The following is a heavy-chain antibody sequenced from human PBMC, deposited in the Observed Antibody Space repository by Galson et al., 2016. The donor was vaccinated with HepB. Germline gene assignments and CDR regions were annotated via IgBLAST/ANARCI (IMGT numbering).Heavy chain of an antibody. V-gene: IGHV1-2*06. J-gene: IGHJ6*03. Sequence: SVKVSCKASGYTFTGYYFMYWVRQAPGQGLEWIGRINPKTGDTNYAQKFQGRVTMTRDTSISTAYMDLNRLTDEDTAGYYCARDKGEAGGQHYFYMDVWGKGTTVTVSS. CDR3: ARDKGEAGGQHYFYMDV. CDR1: GYTFTGYYF. D-gene: IGHD2-8*02. CDR2: INPKTGDT.